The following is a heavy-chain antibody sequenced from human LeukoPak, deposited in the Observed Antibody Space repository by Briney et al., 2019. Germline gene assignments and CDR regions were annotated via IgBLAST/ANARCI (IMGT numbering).Heavy chain of an antibody. J-gene: IGHJ4*02. CDR3: AKRGVVIRVILVGFHKEAYYFDS. CDR2: ISDSGGRT. D-gene: IGHD3-22*01. CDR1: GITLSNYG. V-gene: IGHV3-23*01. Sequence: GGTLRLSCAVSGITLSNYGMSWVRQAPGKGLEWVAGISDSGGRTNYADSVKGRFTISRDNTKNTLYLQMNSLRAEDTAVYFCAKRGVVIRVILVGFHKEAYYFDSWGQGALVTVSS.